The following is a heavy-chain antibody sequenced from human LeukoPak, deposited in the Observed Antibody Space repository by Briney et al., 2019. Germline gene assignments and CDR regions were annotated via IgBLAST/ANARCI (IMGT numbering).Heavy chain of an antibody. D-gene: IGHD1-26*01. J-gene: IGHJ4*02. CDR1: GFTFGNYA. CDR2: ISGISGSTT. V-gene: IGHV3-23*01. Sequence: PGGSLTLSCAASGFTFGNYAMRWVRQAPGKGLEWVSAISGISGSTTIYADSVKGRFTVSRDNSKGTLFLQMNSLRVEDTAVYYCAKEGNSGSYYPVDYWGQGALVTVSS. CDR3: AKEGNSGSYYPVDY.